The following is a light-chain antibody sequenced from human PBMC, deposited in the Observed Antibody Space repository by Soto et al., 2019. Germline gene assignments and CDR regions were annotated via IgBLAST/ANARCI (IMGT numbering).Light chain of an antibody. CDR2: EVT. Sequence: QSVLTQPASVSGSPGQSITISCTGTSSDIGAYDYVSWFQQHPDKAPKLMISEVTNRPSGVSDRFSGSKSGNAASLTISGLQAEDEAYYFCSSYAGSSNVFGTGTKVTVL. CDR3: SSYAGSSNV. V-gene: IGLV2-14*01. J-gene: IGLJ1*01. CDR1: SSDIGAYDY.